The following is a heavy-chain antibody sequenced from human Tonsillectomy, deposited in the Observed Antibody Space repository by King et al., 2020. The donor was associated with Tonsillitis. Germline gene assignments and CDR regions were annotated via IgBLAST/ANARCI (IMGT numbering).Heavy chain of an antibody. D-gene: IGHD3-22*01. CDR1: GYTFTGYY. J-gene: IGHJ6*02. V-gene: IGHV1-2*02. CDR3: ASLIPKKYYYDSSGYPIPRYYGMDV. CDR2: INPNSGGT. Sequence: QLVQSGAEVKKPGASVKVSCKASGYTFTGYYMHWVRQAPGQGLEWMGWINPNSGGTNYAQKFQGRVTMTRDTSISTAYMELSRLRSDDTAVYYCASLIPKKYYYDSSGYPIPRYYGMDVWGHGTTVTVSS.